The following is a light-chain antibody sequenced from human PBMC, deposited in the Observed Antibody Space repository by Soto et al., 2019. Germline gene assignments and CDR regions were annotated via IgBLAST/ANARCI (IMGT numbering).Light chain of an antibody. V-gene: IGLV2-23*02. J-gene: IGLJ2*01. CDR3: CSYVGSATFENVI. CDR2: EVT. Sequence: QSVLTQPASVSGSPGQSITISCTGTTTDIGNYDLVSWYQRRPGKVPKLLIYEVTKRPSGVSNRFSASKSGNTASLTISGLQAEDEADYFCCSYVGSATFENVIFGGGTQLTVL. CDR1: TTDIGNYDL.